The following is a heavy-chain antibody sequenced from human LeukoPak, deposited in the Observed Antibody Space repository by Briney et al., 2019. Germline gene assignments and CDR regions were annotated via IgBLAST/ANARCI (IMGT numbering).Heavy chain of an antibody. Sequence: GGSLRLSCAASGFTFRSYGMHWVRQAPGKGLEWVAFIRYDGNHKYYADSVKGRFTISRENSKDTLYLQMNSLRAEDTAVYYCAKEPAVGVTSLDYWGQGILVTVSS. CDR2: IRYDGNHK. V-gene: IGHV3-30*02. J-gene: IGHJ4*02. CDR3: AKEPAVGVTSLDY. D-gene: IGHD1-26*01. CDR1: GFTFRSYG.